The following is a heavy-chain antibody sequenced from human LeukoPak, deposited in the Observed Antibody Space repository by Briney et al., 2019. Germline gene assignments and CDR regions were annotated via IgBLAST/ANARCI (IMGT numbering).Heavy chain of an antibody. J-gene: IGHJ4*02. V-gene: IGHV4-4*07. CDR3: AREYSSSSGKALDY. Sequence: PSETLSLTCTVSSGSLGSYYWNWLRQPAGKGLEWIGHIYTGGSTNYNPSLKSRVTMSVDTSKNQFSLKLNSVTAADTAFYYCAREYSSSSGKALDYWGQGTLVTVPS. CDR2: IYTGGST. D-gene: IGHD6-6*01. CDR1: SGSLGSYY.